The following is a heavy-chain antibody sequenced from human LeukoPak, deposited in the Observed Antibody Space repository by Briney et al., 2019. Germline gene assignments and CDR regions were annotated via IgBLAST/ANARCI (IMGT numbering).Heavy chain of an antibody. Sequence: ASVKVSCKASGYTFTSYDINWVRQATGQGLEWMGWMNPNSGNTGYAQKFQGRVTMTRNTTVSTAYMELSSLRSEDTAVYYCARVGRKSRHAFDIWGQGTMVTVSS. CDR1: GYTFTSYD. CDR3: ARVGRKSRHAFDI. J-gene: IGHJ3*02. D-gene: IGHD3-10*01. CDR2: MNPNSGNT. V-gene: IGHV1-8*01.